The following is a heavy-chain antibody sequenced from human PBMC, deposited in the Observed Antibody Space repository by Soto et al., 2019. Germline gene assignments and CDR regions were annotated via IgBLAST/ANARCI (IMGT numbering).Heavy chain of an antibody. Sequence: GGSLRLSCAASGFTFSSYAMSWVRQAPGKGLEWVSAISGSGGSTYYADSVKGRFTISRDNSKNTLYLQMNSLRAEDTAVYYCAKSRSYNRNEANFQHWGQGTLVTVSS. CDR3: AKSRSYNRNEANFQH. CDR1: GFTFSSYA. CDR2: ISGSGGST. J-gene: IGHJ1*01. V-gene: IGHV3-23*01. D-gene: IGHD1-20*01.